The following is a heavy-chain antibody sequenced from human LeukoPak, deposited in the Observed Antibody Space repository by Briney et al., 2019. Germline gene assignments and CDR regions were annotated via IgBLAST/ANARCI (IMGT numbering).Heavy chain of an antibody. Sequence: ASVKVSCTTSGYSFTSYFIHWVRQAPGQGLEWMGIINPSDSSTTYAQKFQGRVTMTRDTSTSTVYMELSSLRSEDTAVYYCARRVYCSSTSCQFYYYYMDVWGKGTTVTVSS. CDR3: ARRVYCSSTSCQFYYYYMDV. CDR1: GYSFTSYF. V-gene: IGHV1-46*01. D-gene: IGHD2-2*01. J-gene: IGHJ6*03. CDR2: INPSDSST.